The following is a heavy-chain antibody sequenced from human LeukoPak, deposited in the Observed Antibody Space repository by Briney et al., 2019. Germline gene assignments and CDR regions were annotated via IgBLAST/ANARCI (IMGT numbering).Heavy chain of an antibody. Sequence: SLRLSCAASGFTFSSYGMHWVRQAPGKGLEWVSGISWNSDSLGYADSVKGRFTISRDNAKNSLYLQMNSLRAEDTALYYCAKATKMYYYDSSGCYGMDVWGQGTTVTVSS. CDR1: GFTFSSYG. CDR2: ISWNSDSL. D-gene: IGHD3-22*01. J-gene: IGHJ6*02. V-gene: IGHV3-9*01. CDR3: AKATKMYYYDSSGCYGMDV.